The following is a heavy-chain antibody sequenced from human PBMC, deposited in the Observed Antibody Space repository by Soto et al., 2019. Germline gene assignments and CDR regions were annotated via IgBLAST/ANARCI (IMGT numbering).Heavy chain of an antibody. D-gene: IGHD6-6*01. CDR3: ARVASIAAFY. CDR2: IKQDGGEK. Sequence: GSLRLSCAAPGFTFSGYWMSWVRQAPGKGLEWVANIKQDGGEKFYVDSVKGRFTISRDNARNSLSLQMNSLRAEDTAVYYCARVASIAAFYWGQGTLVTVSS. J-gene: IGHJ4*02. V-gene: IGHV3-7*05. CDR1: GFTFSGYW.